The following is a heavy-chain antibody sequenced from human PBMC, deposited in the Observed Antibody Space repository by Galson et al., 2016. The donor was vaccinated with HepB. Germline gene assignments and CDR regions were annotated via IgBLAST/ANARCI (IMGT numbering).Heavy chain of an antibody. J-gene: IGHJ3*02. V-gene: IGHV4-34*01. CDR1: GASFSGYY. CDR2: INYSGST. CDR3: ARVRTTVAQALAFDI. Sequence: SETLSLTCAVYGASFSGYYWSWIRQPPGKGLEWIGEINYSGSTNYNPSLKSRVTISVDTSKNQFSLKLSSVTAADTAVYFCARVRTTVAQALAFDIWGQGTMVTVSS. D-gene: IGHD4-23*01.